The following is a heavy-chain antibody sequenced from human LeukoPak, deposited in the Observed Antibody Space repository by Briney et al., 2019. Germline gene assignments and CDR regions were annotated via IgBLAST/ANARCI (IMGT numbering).Heavy chain of an antibody. J-gene: IGHJ4*02. CDR3: ARGTGYSQPWGYFDY. CDR2: IYYSGST. D-gene: IGHD5-18*01. Sequence: TPSETLSLTCTVSGGSISSYYWSWIRQPPGKGLEWIGYIYYSGSTNYNPSLKSRVTISVDTSKNQFSLKLSSVTAADTAVYYCARGTGYSQPWGYFDYWGQGTLVTVSS. V-gene: IGHV4-59*01. CDR1: GGSISSYY.